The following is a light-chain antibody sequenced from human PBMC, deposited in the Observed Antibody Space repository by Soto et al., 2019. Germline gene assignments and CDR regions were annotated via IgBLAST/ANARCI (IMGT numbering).Light chain of an antibody. CDR1: QDILND. J-gene: IGKJ2*01. CDR2: GAS. Sequence: DIQMTQSPSSLCASVGDRVTITCQASQDILNDLAWFQQKPGKAPKSLIYGASSLHSGVPSRFSGSGFGTDFSLTISSLQPEDFSTYYCQQYASNVATFGQGTTLEV. CDR3: QQYASNVAT. V-gene: IGKV1-16*01.